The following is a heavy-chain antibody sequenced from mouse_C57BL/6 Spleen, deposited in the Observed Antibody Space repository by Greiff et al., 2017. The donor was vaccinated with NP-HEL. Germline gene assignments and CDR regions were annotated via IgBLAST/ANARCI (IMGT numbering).Heavy chain of an antibody. V-gene: IGHV1-59*01. CDR2: IDPSDSYT. CDR1: GYTFTSYW. CDR3: ARLSEVAY. Sequence: VKLMESGAELARPGASVKLSCKASGYTFTSYWMHWVKQRPGQGLEWIGVIDPSDSYTNYNQKFKGKATLTVDTSSSTAYMQLSSLTSEDSAVYYCARLSEVAYWGQGTLVTVSA. J-gene: IGHJ3*01.